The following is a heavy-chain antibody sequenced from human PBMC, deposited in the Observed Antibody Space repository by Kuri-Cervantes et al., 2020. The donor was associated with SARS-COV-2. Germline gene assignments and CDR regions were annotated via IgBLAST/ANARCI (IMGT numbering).Heavy chain of an antibody. J-gene: IGHJ5*02. V-gene: IGHV3-23*01. D-gene: IGHD2-21*01. Sequence: ESLKIPCAASGFTVSSNYMSRVRQAPGKGLEWVSGISDSGGNKNYADSVKGRFTISRDNYKNALYLHMNSLRSEDTAVYYCAREGETWGQGTLVTVSS. CDR2: ISDSGGNK. CDR3: AREGET. CDR1: GFTVSSNY.